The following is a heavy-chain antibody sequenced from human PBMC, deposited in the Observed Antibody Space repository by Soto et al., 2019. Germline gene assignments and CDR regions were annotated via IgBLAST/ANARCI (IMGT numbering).Heavy chain of an antibody. D-gene: IGHD6-19*01. CDR2: IIPIFGTA. V-gene: IGHV1-69*01. CDR1: GGTFSSYA. J-gene: IGHJ5*02. CDR3: ARMIAVAGTRRFDP. Sequence: QVQLVQSGAEVKKPGSSVKVSCKASGGTFSSYAISWVRQAPGQGLEWMGGIIPIFGTANNAQQFQGRVTITADESTSTAYMELISLRSEDTAVYYCARMIAVAGTRRFDPWGQGTLVTVSS.